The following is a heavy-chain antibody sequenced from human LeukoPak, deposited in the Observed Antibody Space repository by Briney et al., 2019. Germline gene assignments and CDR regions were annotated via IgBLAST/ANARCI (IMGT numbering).Heavy chain of an antibody. Sequence: GSLRLSCAASGFTFSSYAMSWVRQAPGKGLEWIGEINHSGSTNYNPSLKSRVTISIDTSKNQFSLKLTSVTAADTAVYFCGSLAAAGPWVTWFDPWGQGVLVAVSS. CDR2: INHSGST. CDR1: GFTFSSYA. D-gene: IGHD6-13*01. CDR3: GSLAAAGPWVTWFDP. J-gene: IGHJ5*02. V-gene: IGHV4-34*01.